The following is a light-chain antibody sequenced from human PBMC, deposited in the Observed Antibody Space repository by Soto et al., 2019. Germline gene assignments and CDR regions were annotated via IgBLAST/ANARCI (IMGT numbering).Light chain of an antibody. CDR1: QSISSW. CDR3: QQRYSTPPIT. V-gene: IGKV1-5*03. CDR2: KAS. Sequence: LQRTQSPSTLSASVGDRVTITCRASQSISSWLAWYQQKPGRAPKVLIYKASNLKSGVPSRFSGSGSGTEFTLTISSLQPDDFATYYCQQRYSTPPITFGQGTRLEIK. J-gene: IGKJ5*01.